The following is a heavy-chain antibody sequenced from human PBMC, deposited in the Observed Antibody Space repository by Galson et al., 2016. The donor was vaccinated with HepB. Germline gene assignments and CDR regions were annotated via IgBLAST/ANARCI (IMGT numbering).Heavy chain of an antibody. CDR1: GFTFTAYG. CDR3: AREYLDYDILTGFYNYYGMDV. CDR2: IWYDASNK. J-gene: IGHJ6*02. Sequence: SLRLSCAASGFTFTAYGMHWVRQAPGKGLEWVAFIWYDASNKHYADSVKGRFTISRDNSRNTVYLQMNSLRVEDTAVYSCAREYLDYDILTGFYNYYGMDVWGQGTTVTVSS. V-gene: IGHV3-33*01. D-gene: IGHD3-9*01.